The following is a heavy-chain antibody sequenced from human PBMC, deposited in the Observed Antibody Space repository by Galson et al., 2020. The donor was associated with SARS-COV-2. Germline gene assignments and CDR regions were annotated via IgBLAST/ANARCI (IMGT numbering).Heavy chain of an antibody. Sequence: LSLTCAASGFTFRENWMSWVRQAPGKGLEWVANIRQDGSETYYVDSVKGRFTVSSDSSKNSLYLQLNSLRAEDTAVYYCARDQDGYNDFWAQGTLVTVYS. D-gene: IGHD5-12*01. V-gene: IGHV3-7*01. CDR3: ARDQDGYNDF. J-gene: IGHJ4*02. CDR2: IRQDGSET. CDR1: GFTFRENW.